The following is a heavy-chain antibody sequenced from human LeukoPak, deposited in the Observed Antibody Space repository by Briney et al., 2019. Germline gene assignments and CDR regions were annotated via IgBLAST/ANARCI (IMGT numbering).Heavy chain of an antibody. CDR3: ARDRAVYSDSRGYYPDAFDI. Sequence: KSGGSLRLSCAASGFTFSTYSMNWVRQAPGKGLEWVSSISTSGTYIYYADSLKGRFTISRDNAKNSLYLQMNSLRAEDTAMYYCARDRAVYSDSRGYYPDAFDIWGQGTMVTVSS. CDR2: ISTSGTYI. D-gene: IGHD3-22*01. CDR1: GFTFSTYS. J-gene: IGHJ3*02. V-gene: IGHV3-21*01.